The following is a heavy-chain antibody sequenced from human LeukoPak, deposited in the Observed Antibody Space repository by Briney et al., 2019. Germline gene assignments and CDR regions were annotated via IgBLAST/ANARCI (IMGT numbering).Heavy chain of an antibody. V-gene: IGHV3-30*02. J-gene: IGHJ4*02. D-gene: IGHD3-10*01. CDR2: IHYDGARS. CDR3: AKAIWVAATSSWFCLDY. CDR1: GFSFSGYG. Sequence: GGSLRLSCAASGFSFSGYGMHWVRQAPGKGLEWVAFIHYDGARSYYADSVKGRFTISRDNSRNTLYLQMNSLRPEDTAVYYCAKAIWVAATSSWFCLDYWGQGTLVTVSS.